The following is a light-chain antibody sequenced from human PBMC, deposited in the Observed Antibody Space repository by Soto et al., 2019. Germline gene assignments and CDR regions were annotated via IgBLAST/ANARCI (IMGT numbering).Light chain of an antibody. Sequence: QSALTQPRSVSGSPGQSVTISCTGTTSDVGGYNYVSWYQQHPGRAPKLIIYEVRNRPSGVSSRFSGSKSGNTASLTISGLQAEDETDFYCSSYTGNNTLVFGTGTKLTVL. CDR2: EVR. CDR1: TSDVGGYNY. V-gene: IGLV2-14*01. CDR3: SSYTGNNTLV. J-gene: IGLJ1*01.